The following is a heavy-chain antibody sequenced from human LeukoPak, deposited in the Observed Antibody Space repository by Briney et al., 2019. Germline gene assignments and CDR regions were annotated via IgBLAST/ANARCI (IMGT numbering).Heavy chain of an antibody. CDR1: GFTFSSFW. V-gene: IGHV3-20*04. Sequence: PGGSLRLSCAASGFTFSSFWMTWVRQAPGKGLEWVSGINWKGGSTGYADSVKGRFTISRDNAKKSLYLQMNSLRVEDTALYYCARRRVTVVRGVDITSYYFDYWGQGTPVTVSS. CDR3: ARRRVTVVRGVDITSYYFDY. CDR2: INWKGGST. D-gene: IGHD3-10*01. J-gene: IGHJ4*02.